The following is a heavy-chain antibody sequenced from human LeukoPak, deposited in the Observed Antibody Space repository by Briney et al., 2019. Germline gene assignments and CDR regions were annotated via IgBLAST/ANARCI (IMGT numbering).Heavy chain of an antibody. V-gene: IGHV3-30-3*01. Sequence: GGSLRLSCAASGFTFSSYAMHWVRQAPGKGLEWVAVISYDGSNKYYADSVKGRFTISRDNSKNTLYLQMNSLRVEDTAVYYCARVGYSSSWYPNGAFDIWGQGTMVTVSS. J-gene: IGHJ3*02. CDR3: ARVGYSSSWYPNGAFDI. CDR1: GFTFSSYA. D-gene: IGHD6-13*01. CDR2: ISYDGSNK.